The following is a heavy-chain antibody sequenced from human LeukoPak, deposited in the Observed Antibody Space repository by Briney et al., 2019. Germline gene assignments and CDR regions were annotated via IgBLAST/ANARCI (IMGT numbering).Heavy chain of an antibody. CDR2: IGISSNKI. J-gene: IGHJ3*02. Sequence: GGSLRLSCAASGFTLRSYTMNWVRQAPGKGLEWVSSIGISSNKIYYADSVKGRFTISRDNAKNSLYLQMNSLRAEDTAVYYCARFCGGDCSVAFDIWGQGTMVTVSS. CDR1: GFTLRSYT. V-gene: IGHV3-21*01. D-gene: IGHD2-21*02. CDR3: ARFCGGDCSVAFDI.